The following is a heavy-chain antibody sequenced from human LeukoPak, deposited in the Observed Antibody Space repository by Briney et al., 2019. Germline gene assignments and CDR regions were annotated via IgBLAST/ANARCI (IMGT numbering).Heavy chain of an antibody. J-gene: IGHJ4*02. D-gene: IGHD3-22*01. CDR1: GYSFTSYW. CDR2: IYPGDSDT. V-gene: IGHV5-51*01. CDR3: ARREYYYDSSGYFPYFDY. Sequence: GESLKISCKGSGYSFTSYWIGWVRQMPGKGLEWMGIIYPGDSDTRYSPSFQGQVTISVDKSISTAYLQWSSLKASDTAMYYCARREYYYDSSGYFPYFDYWGQGTLVTVSS.